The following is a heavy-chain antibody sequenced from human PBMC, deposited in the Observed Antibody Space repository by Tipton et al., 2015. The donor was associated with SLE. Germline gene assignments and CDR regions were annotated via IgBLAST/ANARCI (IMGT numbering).Heavy chain of an antibody. Sequence: TLSLTCTVSGGSVSSANYYWSWIRQPPGKGLEWIGSIYYNGNTYYNPSLESRVTISVDTAKNQFSLKLSSVTAADTAVYYCARFGGQWLVQGYFDYWGQGTLVTVSS. V-gene: IGHV4-39*07. J-gene: IGHJ4*02. CDR2: IYYNGNT. CDR3: ARFGGQWLVQGYFDY. D-gene: IGHD6-19*01. CDR1: GGSVSSANYY.